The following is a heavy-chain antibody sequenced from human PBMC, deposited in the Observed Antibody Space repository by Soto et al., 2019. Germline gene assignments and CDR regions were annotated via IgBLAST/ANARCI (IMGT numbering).Heavy chain of an antibody. CDR2: IYYSGST. D-gene: IGHD3-9*01. CDR3: ARAGIYDILTGYQYYYGMDV. Sequence: PSETLSLTCTVSGGSISSYYWRWIRQPPGKGLEWIGYIYYSGSTNYNPSLKSRVTISVDTSKNQFSLKLSSVTAADTAVYYCARAGIYDILTGYQYYYGMDVWGQGTTVT. V-gene: IGHV4-59*01. J-gene: IGHJ6*02. CDR1: GGSISSYY.